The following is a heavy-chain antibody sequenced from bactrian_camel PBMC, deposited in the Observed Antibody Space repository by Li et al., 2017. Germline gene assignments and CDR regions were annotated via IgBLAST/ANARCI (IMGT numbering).Heavy chain of an antibody. Sequence: HVQLVESGGGSVQAGGSLRLSCAASGYTFSYCCMGWFRQAPGKESEGLAGIAGIHISGDKSYYADSVRGRFTISRDIAKNTLYLQMNSLKPEDTAMYYCAADPICLGGYCCERYNYWGQGTQVTVS. V-gene: IGHV3-3*01. D-gene: IGHD1*01. CDR2: IAGIHISGDKS. CDR1: GYTFSYCC. J-gene: IGHJ4*01. CDR3: AADPICLGGYCCERYNY.